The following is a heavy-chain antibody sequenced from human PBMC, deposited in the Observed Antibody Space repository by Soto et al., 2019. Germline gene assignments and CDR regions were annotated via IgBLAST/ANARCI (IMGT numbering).Heavy chain of an antibody. D-gene: IGHD1-26*01. V-gene: IGHV1-69*01. CDR2: LIPIFGTA. Sequence: SVKVSCKASGGTFSRYAISWVRQAPGQGLEWMGGLIPIFGTANYAQKFQGRVTITADESTSTASMEMSSLRSEDTAVYYCARGAGELHIPCYSCYGMDVWGHGTTVTVSS. J-gene: IGHJ6*02. CDR3: ARGAGELHIPCYSCYGMDV. CDR1: GGTFSRYA.